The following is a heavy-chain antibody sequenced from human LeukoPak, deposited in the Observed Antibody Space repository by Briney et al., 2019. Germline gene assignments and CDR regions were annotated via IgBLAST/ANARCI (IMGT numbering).Heavy chain of an antibody. CDR3: AKNDFWSGYYTGEDY. CDR2: IYSGGST. J-gene: IGHJ4*02. CDR1: GFTVSSNY. D-gene: IGHD3-3*01. Sequence: SGGSLRLSCAASGFTVSSNYMSWVRQAPGKGLEWVSVIYSGGSTYYADSVKGRFTISRDNSKNTLYLQMNSLRAEDTAVYYCAKNDFWSGYYTGEDYWGQGTLVTVSS. V-gene: IGHV3-53*01.